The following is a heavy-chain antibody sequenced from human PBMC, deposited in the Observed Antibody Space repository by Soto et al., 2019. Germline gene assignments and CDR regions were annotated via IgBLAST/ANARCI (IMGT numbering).Heavy chain of an antibody. CDR1: GGTFSSYT. V-gene: IGHV1-69*02. CDR2: IIPILGIA. CDR3: ASQAGSWYSSSLGFDY. Sequence: QVQLVQSGAEVEKPGSSVKVSCKASGGTFSSYTISWVRQAPGQGLEWMGRIIPILGIANYAQKFQGRVTITADKSTSTASMELSSLRSEDTAVYYCASQAGSWYSSSLGFDYWGQGTLVTVSS. J-gene: IGHJ4*02. D-gene: IGHD6-6*01.